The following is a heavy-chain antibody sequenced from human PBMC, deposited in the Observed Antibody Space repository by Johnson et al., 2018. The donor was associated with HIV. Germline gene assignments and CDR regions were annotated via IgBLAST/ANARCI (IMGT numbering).Heavy chain of an antibody. V-gene: IGHV3-30*02. Sequence: QVQLVESGGGVVQPGGSLRLSCAAYGFTFSSYGMHWVRQAPGKGLEWVAFIRYDGSNKYYAESVKGRFTISRDNSKNTRYLQMNSLRAEDKAVYYWAKDSGLSGRDVFDIWGQGTMVTVSS. CDR3: AKDSGLSGRDVFDI. CDR2: IRYDGSNK. J-gene: IGHJ3*02. D-gene: IGHD3-16*01. CDR1: GFTFSSYG.